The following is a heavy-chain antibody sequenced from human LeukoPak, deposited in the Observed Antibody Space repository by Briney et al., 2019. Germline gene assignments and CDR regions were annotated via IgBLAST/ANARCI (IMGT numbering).Heavy chain of an antibody. CDR1: RGTFRNYA. CDR2: IIPILGIA. CDR3: AMGEWLAAAAIGMYV. J-gene: IGHJ6*02. Sequence: SVKVSCKASRGTFRNYAISWVRQAPGQGLEWMGRIIPILGIANYAQKFQGRVTNTADKSTSTAYMELSSLRSEDRPVYYCAMGEWLAAAAIGMYVWGQGTTVPV. D-gene: IGHD6-13*01. V-gene: IGHV1-69*04.